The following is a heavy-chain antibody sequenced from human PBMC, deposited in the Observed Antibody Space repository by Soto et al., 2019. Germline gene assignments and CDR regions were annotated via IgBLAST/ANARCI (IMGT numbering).Heavy chain of an antibody. CDR3: ARSTRSGYSYGFFDY. Sequence: QVQLQESGPGLVKPSQTLSLTCTVSGGSISSGGYYWSWIRQHPGKGLEWIGYIYYSGSTYYNPSLKSRVTISVDTSKNQFSLKLSSVTAADTAVYYCARSTRSGYSYGFFDYWGQGTLVTVSS. D-gene: IGHD5-18*01. J-gene: IGHJ4*02. CDR2: IYYSGST. CDR1: GGSISSGGYY. V-gene: IGHV4-31*03.